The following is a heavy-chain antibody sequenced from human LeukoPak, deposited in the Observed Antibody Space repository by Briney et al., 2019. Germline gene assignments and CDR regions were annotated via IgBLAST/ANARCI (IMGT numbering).Heavy chain of an antibody. CDR1: GYTFNNHY. D-gene: IGHD6-19*01. CDR2: INPSGGST. Sequence: ASVKVSCKASGYTFNNHYMYWVRQAPGQGLEWMGVINPSGGSTSYAQKFQGRVTMTRDTSTGTVYTEVNSLRSEDTAVYYCARQGTYSSAIGMGYWGQGTLVTVSS. CDR3: ARQGTYSSAIGMGY. V-gene: IGHV1-46*02. J-gene: IGHJ4*02.